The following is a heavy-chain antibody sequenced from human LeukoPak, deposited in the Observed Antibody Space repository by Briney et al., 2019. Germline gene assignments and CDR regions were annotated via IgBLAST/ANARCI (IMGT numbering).Heavy chain of an antibody. Sequence: GGSLRLSCAASGFTFDDYAMHWVRQAPGKGLEWVSLISWDGGSTYYADSVKGRFTISRDNSKNSLYLQMNSLRAEDTALYYCAKGYSNYYYMDVWGKGTTVTVSS. CDR3: AKGYSNYYYMDV. CDR1: GFTFDDYA. J-gene: IGHJ6*03. D-gene: IGHD6-13*01. CDR2: ISWDGGST. V-gene: IGHV3-43D*03.